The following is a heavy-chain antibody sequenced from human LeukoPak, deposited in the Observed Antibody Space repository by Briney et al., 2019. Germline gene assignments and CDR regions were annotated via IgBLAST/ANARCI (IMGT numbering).Heavy chain of an antibody. CDR1: GGSISSSNW. Sequence: SGTLSLTCAVSGGSISSSNWWSWVRQPPGKGLEWIGEIYHSGSTNYNPSLKSRVTISVDKSKNQFSLKLSSVSAADTAVYYCARGSRGDYGDTYGMDVWGQGTTVTVSS. D-gene: IGHD4-17*01. J-gene: IGHJ6*02. CDR2: IYHSGST. V-gene: IGHV4-4*02. CDR3: ARGSRGDYGDTYGMDV.